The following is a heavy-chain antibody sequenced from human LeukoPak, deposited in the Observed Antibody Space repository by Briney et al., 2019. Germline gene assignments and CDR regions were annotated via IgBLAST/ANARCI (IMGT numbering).Heavy chain of an antibody. D-gene: IGHD6-19*01. CDR1: GLTFSSYG. V-gene: IGHV3-30*18. CDR2: ISYDGSNK. Sequence: PGRSLRLSCAASGLTFSSYGMHWVRQAPGKGLEWVAVISYDGSNKYYADSVKGRFTISRDNSKNTLYLQMNSLRAEDTAVYYCAKGHGQWRLSYFDYWGQGTLVTVSS. CDR3: AKGHGQWRLSYFDY. J-gene: IGHJ4*02.